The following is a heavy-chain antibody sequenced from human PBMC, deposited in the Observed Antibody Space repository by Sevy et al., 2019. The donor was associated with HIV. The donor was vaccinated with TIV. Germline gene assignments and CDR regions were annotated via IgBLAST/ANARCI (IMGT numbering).Heavy chain of an antibody. J-gene: IGHJ3*02. D-gene: IGHD3-22*01. Sequence: GASVKVSCKASGGTFSSYAISWVRQAPGQGLEWMGGIIPIFGTANYAQKFQGRVTITADESTSTAYMELSSLRSEDTAVYYCARDSYDSNQGAFDIWGQGTMVTVSS. CDR1: GGTFSSYA. CDR2: IIPIFGTA. V-gene: IGHV1-69*13. CDR3: ARDSYDSNQGAFDI.